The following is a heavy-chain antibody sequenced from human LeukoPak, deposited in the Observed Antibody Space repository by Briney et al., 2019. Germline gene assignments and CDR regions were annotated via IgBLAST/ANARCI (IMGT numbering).Heavy chain of an antibody. CDR2: IYPNSGGT. CDR3: AREFPRTSGFDY. D-gene: IGHD1-26*01. J-gene: IGHJ4*02. V-gene: IGHV1-2*02. CDR1: GYTFTGYY. Sequence: GASVKVSCKASGYTFTGYYMHWVRQAPGQGLEWMGWIYPNSGGTGYAQNFQGRVTMTWDTSITTAYMELNRLTSDDTAVYYCAREFPRTSGFDYWGQGSLVTDSS.